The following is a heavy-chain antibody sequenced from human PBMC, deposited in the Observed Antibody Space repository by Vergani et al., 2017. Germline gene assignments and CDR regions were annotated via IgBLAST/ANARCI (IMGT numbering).Heavy chain of an antibody. V-gene: IGHV1-18*04. J-gene: IGHJ6*02. D-gene: IGHD2-2*01. CDR2: SSAYNGNT. CDR3: ARDPDIVVVPAAPYYYYYYGMDV. Sequence: QVQLVQSGAEVKKPGASVKVSCKASGYTFTSYGISWVRQAPGQGLEWMGWSSAYNGNTNYAQKLQGRVTMTTNTSTSTAYMELRSLRSDDTAVYYCARDPDIVVVPAAPYYYYYYGMDVWDRGTTVTVSS. CDR1: GYTFTSYG.